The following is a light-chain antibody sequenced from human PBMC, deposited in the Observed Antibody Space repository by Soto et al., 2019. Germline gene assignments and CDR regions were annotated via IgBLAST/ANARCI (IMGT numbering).Light chain of an antibody. CDR3: KQYGSSPLT. CDR1: QSVSSSY. J-gene: IGKJ3*01. CDR2: GAS. Sequence: EIVLTQSPGTLSLSPGERATLSCRASQSVSSSYLAWYQQKPGQAPRLLIYGASSRATGIPDRFSGSGSGTDFTLTISRLDPEDFAVYYCKQYGSSPLTFGPGTKVDIK. V-gene: IGKV3-20*01.